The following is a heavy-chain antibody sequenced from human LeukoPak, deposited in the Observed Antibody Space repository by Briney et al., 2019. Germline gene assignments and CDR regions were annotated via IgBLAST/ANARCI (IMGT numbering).Heavy chain of an antibody. CDR3: ARPSGYDWGDYFDY. CDR2: ISAYNGNT. Sequence: GSVKVSCKASGYTFTSYGISWVRQAPGQGLEWMGWISAYNGNTNYAQKLQGRVTMNTDTSTSTACMELRSLRSDDTAVYYCARPSGYDWGDYFDYWGQGTLVTVSS. J-gene: IGHJ4*02. D-gene: IGHD5-12*01. CDR1: GYTFTSYG. V-gene: IGHV1-18*01.